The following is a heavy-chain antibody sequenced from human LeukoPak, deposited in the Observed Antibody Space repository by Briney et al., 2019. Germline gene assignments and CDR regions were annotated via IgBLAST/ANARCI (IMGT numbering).Heavy chain of an antibody. Sequence: SVTVSCKASGGTFSSYAISWVRQAPGQGLEWMGGIIPIFGTANYAQKFQGRVTITADESTSTAYMELSSLRSEDTAVYYCARSSGGYSGYDYVPGYYYYGMDVWGQGTTVTVSS. D-gene: IGHD5-12*01. CDR2: IIPIFGTA. V-gene: IGHV1-69*13. J-gene: IGHJ6*02. CDR3: ARSSGGYSGYDYVPGYYYYGMDV. CDR1: GGTFSSYA.